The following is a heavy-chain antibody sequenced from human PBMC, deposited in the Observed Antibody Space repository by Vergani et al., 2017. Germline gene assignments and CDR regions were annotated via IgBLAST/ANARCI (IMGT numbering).Heavy chain of an antibody. D-gene: IGHD3-22*01. CDR3: ARSYYYDSSGADY. CDR1: GFTFNHYA. J-gene: IGHJ4*02. CDR2: ISGSGGST. Sequence: EVQLLESGGDFVQPGGSLRLSCAASGFTFNHYAMNWVRQAPGKGLEWVSGISGSGGSTYYAGSVKGRFTISRDSSKNTLYLQMNSLSAGDTAVYYCARSYYYDSSGADYWGQGTLVTVSS. V-gene: IGHV3-23*01.